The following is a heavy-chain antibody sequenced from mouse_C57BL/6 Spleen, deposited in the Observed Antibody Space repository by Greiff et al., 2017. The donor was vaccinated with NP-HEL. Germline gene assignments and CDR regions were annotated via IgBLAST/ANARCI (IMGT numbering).Heavy chain of an antibody. Sequence: EVQLVESGGGLVQPKASLKFSCAASGFSFTTYAMHWVRQAPGQGLEWVALISSKSNNYATYYADSVKDRFTISRYDSESMLYLQMKNLKTEATDMYYGVRGGGGIAYWGQGTSVTVSA. CDR1: GFSFTTYA. CDR2: ISSKSNNYAT. V-gene: IGHV10-1*01. J-gene: IGHJ4*01. CDR3: VRGGGGIAY.